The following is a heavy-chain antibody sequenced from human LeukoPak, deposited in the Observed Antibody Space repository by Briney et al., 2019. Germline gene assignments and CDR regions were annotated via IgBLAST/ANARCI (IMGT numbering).Heavy chain of an antibody. CDR2: INTSGGST. D-gene: IGHD6-6*01. CDR1: GLTFSSYA. V-gene: IGHV3-23*01. Sequence: GGSLRLSCAASGLTFSSYAMTWVRQAPGKGLEWVSGINTSGGSTYYADPVKGRFTISRDNSKNKLYLQMNSLRAEDTAVYYCAKERYGSSLESFDIWGQGTMVTVSS. J-gene: IGHJ3*02. CDR3: AKERYGSSLESFDI.